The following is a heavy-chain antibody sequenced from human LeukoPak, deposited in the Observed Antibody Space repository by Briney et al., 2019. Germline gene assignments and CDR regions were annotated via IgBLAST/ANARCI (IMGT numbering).Heavy chain of an antibody. D-gene: IGHD1-26*01. CDR2: IYTSGST. V-gene: IGHV4-4*07. CDR3: ARYIVSYPHDAFDI. Sequence: PSETLSLTCSVSGDSISSYYWSWIRQPAGKGLEWIGHIYTSGSTNYNPSLKSRVTMSVDTSKKQFSLKLSSVTAADTAFYYCARYIVSYPHDAFDIWGQGTMVTVSS. CDR1: GDSISSYY. J-gene: IGHJ3*02.